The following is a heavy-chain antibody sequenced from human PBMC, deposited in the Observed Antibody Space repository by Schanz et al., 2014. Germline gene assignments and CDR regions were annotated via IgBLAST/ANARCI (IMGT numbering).Heavy chain of an antibody. CDR3: AKSDAFDI. CDR1: GFTFSPYW. J-gene: IGHJ3*02. Sequence: VQLVESGGGLVQPGGSLRLSCGSSGFTFSPYWMHWVRQAPGKGLEWVGVISYDGSKKSYADSVKGRFTISRDNAKNTLYLQMNSLRAEDTAVYYCAKSDAFDIWGQGTMVTVSS. CDR2: ISYDGSKK. V-gene: IGHV3-33*03.